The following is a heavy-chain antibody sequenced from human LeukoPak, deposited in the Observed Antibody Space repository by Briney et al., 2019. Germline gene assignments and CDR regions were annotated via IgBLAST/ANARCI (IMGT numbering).Heavy chain of an antibody. CDR1: GYTFTSYG. CDR3: ARGYSSSWSEDDAFDI. Sequence: ASVKVSCKASGYTFTSYGISWVRQAPGQGLEWMGWISAYNGNTNYAQKLQGRVTMTTDTSTSTAYMELRSLRSGDTAVYYCARGYSSSWSEDDAFDIWGQGTMVTVSS. J-gene: IGHJ3*02. CDR2: ISAYNGNT. D-gene: IGHD6-13*01. V-gene: IGHV1-18*01.